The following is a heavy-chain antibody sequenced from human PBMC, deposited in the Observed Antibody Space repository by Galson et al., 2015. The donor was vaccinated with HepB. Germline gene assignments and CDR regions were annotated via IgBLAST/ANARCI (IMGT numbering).Heavy chain of an antibody. Sequence: SLRLSCAASGFYYSNFAMSWVRQIPGKGLEWVSTMSGDSGNTYYAASVRGRFTISRDNSKNTLYLQMNSLRAEDTAIYYCAKDGRSCTGGGCYYYYYGMDVWGQGTTVTVSS. J-gene: IGHJ6*02. D-gene: IGHD2-8*02. CDR3: AKDGRSCTGGGCYYYYYGMDV. CDR1: GFYYSNFA. V-gene: IGHV3-23*01. CDR2: MSGDSGNT.